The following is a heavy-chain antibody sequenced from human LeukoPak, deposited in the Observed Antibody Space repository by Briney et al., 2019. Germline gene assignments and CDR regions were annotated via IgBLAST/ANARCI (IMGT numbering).Heavy chain of an antibody. V-gene: IGHV4-59*08. CDR2: IYYSGST. CDR1: GGSISSYY. Sequence: PSETLSLTCTVSGGSISSYYWSWIRQPPGKGLEWIGYIYYSGSTNYNPSLKSRVTLSVDTSKNQFSLRVSSVTAADTAVYYCAKRSSSSWSAFDSWGQGTLVTVSS. CDR3: AKRSSSSWSAFDS. D-gene: IGHD6-13*01. J-gene: IGHJ4*02.